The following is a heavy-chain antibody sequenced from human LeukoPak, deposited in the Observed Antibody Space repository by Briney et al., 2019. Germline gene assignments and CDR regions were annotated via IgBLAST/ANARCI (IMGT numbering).Heavy chain of an antibody. CDR2: IWYDGSNK. Sequence: GGSLRLSCAVSGFTFSSYGMHWVRQAPGKGLEWVAVIWYDGSNKYYADSVKGRFTISRDNSKNTLYLQMNSLRAEDTAVYYCARVVPDSWSSDYWGQGTLVTVSS. V-gene: IGHV3-33*08. CDR1: GFTFSSYG. CDR3: ARVVPDSWSSDY. D-gene: IGHD6-13*01. J-gene: IGHJ4*02.